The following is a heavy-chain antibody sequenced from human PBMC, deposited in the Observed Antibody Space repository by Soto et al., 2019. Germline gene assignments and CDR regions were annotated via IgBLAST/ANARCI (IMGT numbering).Heavy chain of an antibody. D-gene: IGHD5-18*01. CDR3: ARDVQLQSFDY. J-gene: IGHJ4*02. Sequence: GGPLRLSCAASGFTFSNYRMHWVRQAPGKGLVWVSRINSDGSRTSYADSVKGRFTISRDNAKNTLYLQMNSLRAVDTAVYYCARDVQLQSFDYWGQGTLVTVSS. V-gene: IGHV3-74*01. CDR2: INSDGSRT. CDR1: GFTFSNYR.